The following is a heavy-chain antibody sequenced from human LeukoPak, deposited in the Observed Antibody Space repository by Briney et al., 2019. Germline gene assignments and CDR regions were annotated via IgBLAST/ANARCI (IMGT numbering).Heavy chain of an antibody. CDR1: AYTFTNYG. Sequence: EASVKVACKASAYTFTNYGISWVRQAPGQRLEWMGWISAYNGDTNYAQKLQGRVTMTTDTSTSTAYMELRSLRSDDTAVYYCAVRNRSSWSPFDFWGQGTLVTVSS. J-gene: IGHJ4*02. V-gene: IGHV1-18*01. CDR2: ISAYNGDT. D-gene: IGHD6-13*01. CDR3: AVRNRSSWSPFDF.